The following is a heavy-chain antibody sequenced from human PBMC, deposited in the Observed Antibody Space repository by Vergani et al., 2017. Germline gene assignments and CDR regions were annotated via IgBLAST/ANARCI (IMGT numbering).Heavy chain of an antibody. J-gene: IGHJ6*02. D-gene: IGHD1-26*01. CDR2: IRYDGSNK. CDR1: GFTFSRYG. Sequence: QVQLVESGGGVVQPGGSLRLSCAASGFTFSRYGIHWVRQAPGKGLEWVAFIRYDGSNKYYADSVKGRFTISRDNSKNTLYLQMNSLRAEDTAVYYCAKNQGGSYYNYYYGMDVWGQGTTVTVSS. V-gene: IGHV3-30*02. CDR3: AKNQGGSYYNYYYGMDV.